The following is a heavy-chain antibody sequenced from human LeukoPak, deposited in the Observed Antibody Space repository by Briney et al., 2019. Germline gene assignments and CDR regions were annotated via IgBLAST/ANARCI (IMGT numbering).Heavy chain of an antibody. D-gene: IGHD2-2*01. V-gene: IGHV3-23*01. CDR2: LSGSGGSK. J-gene: IGHJ4*02. CDR1: GFTLCSYA. CDR3: ARNPILGYCSSTSCYVFDY. Sequence: TGGSLRLSRAASGFTLCSYAMSWGRPAPGKGLEWVSALSGSGGSKYYAEYVMGRFTISRGNYKNTLYLQMNSLRAEETAVYYCARNPILGYCSSTSCYVFDYWGQGTLVTVSS.